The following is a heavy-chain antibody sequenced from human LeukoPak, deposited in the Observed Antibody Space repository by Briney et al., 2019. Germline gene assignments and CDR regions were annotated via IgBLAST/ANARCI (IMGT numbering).Heavy chain of an antibody. J-gene: IGHJ4*02. D-gene: IGHD3-22*01. Sequence: PSETLSLTCTVSGGSISSSSYYWSWIRQSAGQGLEWIGRIHTSGSTNYNPSLKSRVTMSVDTSKNQFSLKLSSVTAADTAIYYCARYYYYHSSDYGWGQGTLVTVSS. CDR3: ARYYYYHSSDYG. CDR1: GGSISSSSYY. CDR2: IHTSGST. V-gene: IGHV4-61*02.